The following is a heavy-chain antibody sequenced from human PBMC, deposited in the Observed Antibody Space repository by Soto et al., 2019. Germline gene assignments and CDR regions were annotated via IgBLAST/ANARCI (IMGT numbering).Heavy chain of an antibody. J-gene: IGHJ4*02. CDR2: IKSNTDGGTI. CDR1: GFTFSNAW. V-gene: IGHV3-15*01. D-gene: IGHD5-12*01. Sequence: GGSLRLSCAASGFTFSNAWMNWVRQAPGKGLEWVGLIKSNTDGGTIDYPAPVRGRFIISRDDSTNTLYLQMNSLKTEDTAVYYCATAHPRGPDYWGQGTLVTV. CDR3: ATAHPRGPDY.